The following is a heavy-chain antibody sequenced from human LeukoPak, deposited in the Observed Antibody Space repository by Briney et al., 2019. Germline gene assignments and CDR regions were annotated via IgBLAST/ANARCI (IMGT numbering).Heavy chain of an antibody. CDR2: ISGSGGRT. CDR1: GFTFSSYA. J-gene: IGHJ4*02. Sequence: GGSLRLSCAASGFTFSSYAMSWVRQAPGKGLEWVSAISGSGGRTYYADSVKGRFTISRDNSKNTLFLQMNSLRAEDTAVYYCAKDKLGASGSYNYWGQGTLVTVSS. D-gene: IGHD3-10*01. V-gene: IGHV3-23*01. CDR3: AKDKLGASGSYNY.